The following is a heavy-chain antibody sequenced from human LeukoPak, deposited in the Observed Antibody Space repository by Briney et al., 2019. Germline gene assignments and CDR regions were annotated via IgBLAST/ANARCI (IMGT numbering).Heavy chain of an antibody. J-gene: IGHJ1*01. D-gene: IGHD3-22*01. CDR3: ARTPIDSSGYFYVGYFQH. Sequence: ASVKVSCKASGYTFTSYAMHWVRQAPGQGLEWMGWISAYNGNTNYAQKLQGRVTMTTDTSTTTAYMELRSLRSDDTAVYYCARTPIDSSGYFYVGYFQHWGQGTLVTVSS. V-gene: IGHV1-18*01. CDR2: ISAYNGNT. CDR1: GYTFTSYA.